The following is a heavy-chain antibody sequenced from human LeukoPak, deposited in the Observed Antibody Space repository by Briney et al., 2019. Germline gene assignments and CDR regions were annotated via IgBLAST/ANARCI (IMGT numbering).Heavy chain of an antibody. CDR3: ARTAARRFDY. CDR1: GYTFPSYF. Sequence: APVKVSCKAPGYTFPSYFMHWVRQAPGQGLEWMGIINPTGGSTTYAQKFQGRVTMTRDTSTSTVYMKLSSLRSDDTAVYYCARTAARRFDYWGQGTLVTVSS. D-gene: IGHD6-6*01. J-gene: IGHJ4*02. V-gene: IGHV1-46*01. CDR2: INPTGGST.